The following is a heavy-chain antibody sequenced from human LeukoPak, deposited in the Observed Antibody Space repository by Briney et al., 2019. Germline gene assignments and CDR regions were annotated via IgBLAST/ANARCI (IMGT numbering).Heavy chain of an antibody. J-gene: IGHJ4*02. CDR3: ARDTDSSGLYRGFDY. Sequence: GGSLRLSRAISGFTVSSEYMTWVRQAPGKGLEWVSVIYSGGTTYYADSVKGRFTISRDNSKNTLYLQINSLRAEDTAVYYCARDTDSSGLYRGFDYWGQGTLVTVSS. V-gene: IGHV3-53*01. CDR2: IYSGGTT. CDR1: GFTVSSEY. D-gene: IGHD6-19*01.